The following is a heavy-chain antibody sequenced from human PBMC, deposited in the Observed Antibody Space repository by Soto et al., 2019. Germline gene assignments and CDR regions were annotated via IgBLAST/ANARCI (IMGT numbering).Heavy chain of an antibody. D-gene: IGHD3-16*02. CDR2: IYTSGST. CDR3: AREVLSVDVWGSYRIGYFDY. J-gene: IGHJ4*02. CDR1: CGSISSYS. V-gene: IGHV4-4*07. Sequence: ASETLSLTCTVSCGSISSYSWSWIRQPAGKGLEWIGRIYTSGSTNYNPSLKSRVTMSVDTSKNQFSLKLSSVTAADTAVYYCAREVLSVDVWGSYRIGYFDYWGQGTLVTVSS.